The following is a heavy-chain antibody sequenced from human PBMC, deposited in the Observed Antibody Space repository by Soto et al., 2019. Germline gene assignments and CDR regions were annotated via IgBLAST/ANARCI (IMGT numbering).Heavy chain of an antibody. D-gene: IGHD3-22*01. J-gene: IGHJ4*02. CDR1: GFTFSSYA. CDR3: ARTNIYYYDSQYYFDY. Sequence: GGSLRLSCAASGFTFSSYAMHWVRQAPGKGLEWVAVISYDGSNKYYADSVKGRFTISRDNSKNTLYLQMNSLRAEDTAVYYCARTNIYYYDSQYYFDYWGQGTLVTVSS. CDR2: ISYDGSNK. V-gene: IGHV3-30-3*01.